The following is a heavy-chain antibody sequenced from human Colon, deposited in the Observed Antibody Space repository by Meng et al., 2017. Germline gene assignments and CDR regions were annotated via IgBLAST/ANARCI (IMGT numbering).Heavy chain of an antibody. CDR2: IYYSGST. V-gene: IGHV4-30-4*01. CDR1: GAAINNADYY. J-gene: IGHJ4*02. Sequence: QVQLQEAGPGLGKPAQTLALTGTGSGAAINNADYYWSWIRQPPGKGLEWIGYIYYSGSTYYNPSLNSRVTISVDTSKNQFSLKLSSVTAADTAVYYCARASGQIAVAGESGLVGLTDYWGQGTLVTVSS. D-gene: IGHD6-19*01. CDR3: ARASGQIAVAGESGLVGLTDY.